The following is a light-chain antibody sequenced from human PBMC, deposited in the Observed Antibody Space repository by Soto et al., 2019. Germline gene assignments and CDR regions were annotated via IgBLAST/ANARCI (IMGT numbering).Light chain of an antibody. CDR1: HSFSSSY. J-gene: IGKJ5*01. V-gene: IGKV3-11*01. Sequence: DIELSPSPCTLSLSLGERAPLHCRASHSFSSSYLAWYQQKPGQSPRLLIYGASTRATGIPARFSGSGSGTDFTLTISSLEPEDFAVYYCQQRSNWPAITFGQGTRLEIK. CDR2: GAS. CDR3: QQRSNWPAIT.